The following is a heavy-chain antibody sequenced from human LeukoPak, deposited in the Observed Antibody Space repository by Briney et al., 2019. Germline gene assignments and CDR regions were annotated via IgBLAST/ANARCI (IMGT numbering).Heavy chain of an antibody. CDR1: RFSFSAYG. J-gene: IGHJ4*02. V-gene: IGHV3-30*02. Sequence: PGGSLRLSCSASRFSFSAYGMHWVRQAPGKGLEWVAFIHYDRSSEYYAESVRGRFTISRDNSKYTLYLEMNSLRPDDSAVYYCVKDAFSSSYDWGQGTPVTVSS. CDR2: IHYDRSSE. CDR3: VKDAFSSSYD. D-gene: IGHD6-6*01.